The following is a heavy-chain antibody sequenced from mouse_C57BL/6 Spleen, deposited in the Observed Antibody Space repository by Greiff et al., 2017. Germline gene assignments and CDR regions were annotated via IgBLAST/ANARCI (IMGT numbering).Heavy chain of an antibody. CDR2: IYIGNGYT. CDR3: ARRSNYGDY. Sequence: EVKLMESGAELVRPGSSVKMSCKTSGYTFTSYGINWVKQRPGQGLEWIGYIYIGNGYTKYNEKFKGKATLTSDTSSSTAYMQLSSLTSEDSAIYFCARRSNYGDYWGQGTTLTVSS. V-gene: IGHV1-58*01. J-gene: IGHJ2*01. D-gene: IGHD5-1*01. CDR1: GYTFTSYG.